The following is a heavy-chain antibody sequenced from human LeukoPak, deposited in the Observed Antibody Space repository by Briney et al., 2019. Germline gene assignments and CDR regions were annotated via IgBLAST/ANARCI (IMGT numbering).Heavy chain of an antibody. CDR3: ARHGCSSTSCYSYYYMDV. CDR2: IYPGDSDT. J-gene: IGHJ6*03. Sequence: GESLKISCKGSGYYFTTYWIGWVRQMPGKGLEWMGIIYPGDSDTRYSPSFQGQVTISADKSISTAYLQWSSLKASDTAMYYCARHGCSSTSCYSYYYMDVWGKGTTVTVSS. V-gene: IGHV5-51*01. CDR1: GYYFTTYW. D-gene: IGHD2-2*02.